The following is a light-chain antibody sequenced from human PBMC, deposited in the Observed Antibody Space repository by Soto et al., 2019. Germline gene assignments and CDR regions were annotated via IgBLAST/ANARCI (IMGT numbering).Light chain of an antibody. CDR1: QTINNN. CDR3: QQYNNWPQT. J-gene: IGKJ1*01. V-gene: IGKV3-15*01. Sequence: VISQAPATLSVSTREKTSLSCGASQTINNNVAWYQLKDGQVPRLVIYGASTRATDIPARFSGSGSGTEFTLTISSLQSEDFAEYHCQQYNNWPQTFGQGTKVDIK. CDR2: GAS.